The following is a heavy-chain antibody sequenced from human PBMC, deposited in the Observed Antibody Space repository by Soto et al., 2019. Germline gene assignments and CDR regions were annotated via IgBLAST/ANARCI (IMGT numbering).Heavy chain of an antibody. CDR2: IIPIFRTP. CDR3: ARDKGRCQLGGNYFYALDV. D-gene: IGHD1-1*01. J-gene: IGHJ6*02. V-gene: IGHV1-69*05. Sequence: QVQLVQSGAEVLKPGSSVKLSCKTSGDTFDTFAISWVRQAPGQGLEWMGGIIPIFRTPDYTQKFQGRVTXTXDXXTSTAYMELSSPRSEDTAVYYCARDKGRCQLGGNYFYALDVWGHGTKVTVSS. CDR1: GDTFDTFA.